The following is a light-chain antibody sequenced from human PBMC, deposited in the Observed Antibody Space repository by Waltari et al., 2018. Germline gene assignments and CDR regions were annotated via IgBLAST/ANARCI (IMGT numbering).Light chain of an antibody. CDR3: QQYDSWPQT. CDR1: QSVDYK. J-gene: IGKJ4*01. V-gene: IGKV3-15*01. CDR2: DIS. Sequence: EVVMTQSPATLSVSPGERATRFCRTSQSVDYKLAWYQHKPGQAPRLLIYDISTRIPGIPARFSGGGSGTLFTLTISSLQSEDFAVYYCQQYDSWPQTFGGGTKVEIK.